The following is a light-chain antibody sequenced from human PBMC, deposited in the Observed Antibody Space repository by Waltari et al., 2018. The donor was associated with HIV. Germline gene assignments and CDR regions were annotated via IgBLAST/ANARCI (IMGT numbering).Light chain of an antibody. CDR2: WAS. J-gene: IGKJ4*01. CDR1: RTVLYHRNY. V-gene: IGKV4-1*01. CDR3: QQYYTLRST. Sequence: DIVMTQSPDSLAVSLGARATVTCTSSRTVLYHRNYLAWYQQKPGQPPKVLIYWASTRAIGVPDRFSGSGSGTDFSLTISRVQADDVAIYYCQQYYTLRSTFGGGTKIEI.